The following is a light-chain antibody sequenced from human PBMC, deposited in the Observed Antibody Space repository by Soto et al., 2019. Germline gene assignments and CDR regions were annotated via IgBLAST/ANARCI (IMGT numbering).Light chain of an antibody. V-gene: IGKV1-39*01. CDR2: ATS. J-gene: IGKJ1*01. Sequence: DIQMTQSPSSLSASVGDRVTISCRASQSISSYFNWYQQKPGKVPKLLIYATSSLQSGVPSRFGGSGSGTDFTLTISNLQPEDSATYYCQRSYYSWTFGQGTKVDIK. CDR1: QSISSY. CDR3: QRSYYSWT.